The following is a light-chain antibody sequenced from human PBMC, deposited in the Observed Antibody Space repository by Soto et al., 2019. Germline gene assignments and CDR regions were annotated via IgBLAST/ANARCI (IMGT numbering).Light chain of an antibody. CDR3: QQYNQWHPWT. CDR2: GAS. J-gene: IGKJ1*01. CDR1: QSVNSN. V-gene: IGKV3-15*01. Sequence: IEMTQSPATLSVSPGERATLSCRASQSVNSNLAWYQQKPGQATRLIIYGASTRANGIPVRFSGSGSGTEFTLTISSLQSEDYAFYYCQQYNQWHPWTFGQGTKVDIK.